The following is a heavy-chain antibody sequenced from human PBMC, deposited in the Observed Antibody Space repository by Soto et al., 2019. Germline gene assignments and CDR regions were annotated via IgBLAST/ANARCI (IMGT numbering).Heavy chain of an antibody. CDR1: DTPFANTY. V-gene: IGHV1-2*04. CDR2: ITLKGGDT. Sequence: QVTLVQSGPRLPRPGAQVKFSCRAQDTPFANTYKNGGGKPPGNGLEWMGGITLKGGDTNYIKKFHDWVTMTRDTSVNTVYLELRSLKVDDTAVYYCAREPDSTTTPDGISSGHCWFDPWGQGTLVTVTS. J-gene: IGHJ5*02. D-gene: IGHD6-19*01. CDR3: AREPDSTTTPDGISSGHCWFDP.